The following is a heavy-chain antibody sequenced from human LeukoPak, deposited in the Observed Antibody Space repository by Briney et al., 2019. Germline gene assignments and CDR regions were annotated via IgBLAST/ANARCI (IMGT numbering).Heavy chain of an antibody. CDR1: SASISSDY. J-gene: IGHJ5*02. Sequence: SETLSLTCTGSSASISSDYWNWIRQPPGKGLEWIGYIYYSGRTNYNPSLKSRVTISVDTSKNQFSLKLRSVTAADTAVYYCAVMYSSSWYWFDPWSQGTLVTVSS. CDR3: AVMYSSSWYWFDP. D-gene: IGHD6-13*01. V-gene: IGHV4-59*08. CDR2: IYYSGRT.